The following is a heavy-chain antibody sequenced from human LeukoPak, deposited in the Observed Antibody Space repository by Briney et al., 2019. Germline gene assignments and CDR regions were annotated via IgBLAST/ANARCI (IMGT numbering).Heavy chain of an antibody. J-gene: IGHJ4*02. CDR1: GGSFSGYY. D-gene: IGHD3-3*01. CDR3: ARVGPYYDFWSGYSY. Sequence: SETLSLTCAVYGGSFSGYYWSWIRQPPGKGLEWIGEINHSGSTNYNPSLKSRVTISVDTSKNQFSLKLSPVTAADTAVYYCARVGPYYDFWSGYSYWGQGTLVTVSS. CDR2: INHSGST. V-gene: IGHV4-34*01.